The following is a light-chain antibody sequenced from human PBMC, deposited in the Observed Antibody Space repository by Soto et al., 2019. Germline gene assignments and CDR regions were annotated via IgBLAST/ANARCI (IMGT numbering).Light chain of an antibody. CDR2: DTS. J-gene: IGKJ2*01. CDR3: QVRTDWPPFKYT. V-gene: IGKV3-11*01. CDR1: QSVDSF. Sequence: EIVLTRSPASLSLSPGERATLSCRASQSVDSFLAWYQQKPGRTPRLLIYDTSNRATGIPARFSGSGSGTDFTLTISRLEPEDFAVYYCQVRTDWPPFKYTFGQGTKLEVK.